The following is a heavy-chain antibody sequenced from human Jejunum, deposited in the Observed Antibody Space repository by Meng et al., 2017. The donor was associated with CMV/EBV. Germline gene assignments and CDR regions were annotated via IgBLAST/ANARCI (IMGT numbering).Heavy chain of an antibody. J-gene: IGHJ6*02. CDR2: VSTGESTM. V-gene: IGHV3-11*01. CDR3: ARILRESYDFWSGSDYGMDV. D-gene: IGHD3-3*01. CDR1: YY. Sequence: YYMSWIRQAPGQGLEWVAYVSTGESTMYYTDSVKGRFTISRDNAKNSLYLQMNSLRAEDTAVYYCARILRESYDFWSGSDYGMDVWGQGTTVTVSS.